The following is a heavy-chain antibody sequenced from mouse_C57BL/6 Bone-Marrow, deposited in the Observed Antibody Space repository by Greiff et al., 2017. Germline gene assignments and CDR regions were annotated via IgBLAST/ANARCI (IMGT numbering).Heavy chain of an antibody. V-gene: IGHV1-26*01. CDR1: GYTFTDYY. D-gene: IGHD1-1*01. Sequence: VQLQQSGPELVKPGASVKISCKASGYTFTDYYMNWVKQSHGKSLEWIGDINPNNGGTSYNQKFKGKATLTVDKSSSTAYMELRSLTSEDSAVYYCARNDYYGSSSPYYVDYWGQGTTLTVSS. CDR3: ARNDYYGSSSPYYVDY. J-gene: IGHJ2*01. CDR2: INPNNGGT.